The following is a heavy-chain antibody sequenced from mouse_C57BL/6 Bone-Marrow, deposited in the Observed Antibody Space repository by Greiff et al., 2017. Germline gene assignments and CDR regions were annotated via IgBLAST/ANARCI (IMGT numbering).Heavy chain of an antibody. CDR1: GFTFSSYT. Sequence: EVQRVESGGGLVKPGGSLKLSCAASGFTFSSYTMSWVRQTPEKRLEWVATISGGGGNPYYPDNVKGRFTISRDNAKNNLYLQMSHLKSEDTAMYYCARNPTVVAGAMAYWGQGTSVTVSS. CDR2: ISGGGGNP. V-gene: IGHV5-4*01. D-gene: IGHD1-1*01. J-gene: IGHJ4*01. CDR3: ARNPTVVAGAMAY.